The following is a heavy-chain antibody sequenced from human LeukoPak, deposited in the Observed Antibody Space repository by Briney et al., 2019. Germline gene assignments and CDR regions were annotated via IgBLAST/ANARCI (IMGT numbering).Heavy chain of an antibody. D-gene: IGHD2-15*01. J-gene: IGHJ5*02. V-gene: IGHV4-30-4*08. CDR3: ARGRNWFDP. Sequence: PSETLSLTCTVSGCSISSGDYYWSWIRQPPGMGLEWIGYIYYSGSTYYNPSLKSRVTISVDTSENQFSLKLSSVTAADTAAYYCARGRNWFDPWGQGTLVTVSS. CDR2: IYYSGST. CDR1: GCSISSGDYY.